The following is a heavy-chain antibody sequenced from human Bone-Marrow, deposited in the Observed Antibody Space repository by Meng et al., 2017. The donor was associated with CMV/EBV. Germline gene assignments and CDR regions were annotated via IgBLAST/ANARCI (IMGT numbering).Heavy chain of an antibody. CDR1: GVAFDDYG. Sequence: GESLKISCVASGVAFDDYGMSWVRQAPGKGLEWVSGINWNGGSTGYADSVKGRFTISRDNAKNSLYLQMNNLRAEDTAVYYCARDRSDYGGNSWGQGTLVTVAS. D-gene: IGHD4-23*01. CDR2: INWNGGST. V-gene: IGHV3-20*04. CDR3: ARDRSDYGGNS. J-gene: IGHJ4*02.